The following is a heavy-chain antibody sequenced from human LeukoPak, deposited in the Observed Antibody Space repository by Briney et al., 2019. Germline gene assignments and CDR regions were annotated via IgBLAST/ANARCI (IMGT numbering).Heavy chain of an antibody. J-gene: IGHJ4*02. CDR2: ISDSGDST. CDR1: GFTFSSYA. CDR3: TKWSGFGND. Sequence: GGSLRLSCAASGFTFSSYAMSWVRQAPGKGLEWVSGISDSGDSTYYADSVKGRFTISRDNSRNTLYLEMNSLRAEDTAVYYCTKWSGFGNDWGQGTLVTVSS. D-gene: IGHD3-10*01. V-gene: IGHV3-23*01.